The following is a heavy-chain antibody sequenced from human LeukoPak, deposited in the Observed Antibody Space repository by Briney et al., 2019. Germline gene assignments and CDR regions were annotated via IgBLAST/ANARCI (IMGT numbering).Heavy chain of an antibody. CDR3: ARGGGPLQSFDY. Sequence: PSETLSLTCTVSGYSISSGYYWGWIRQPPGKGLEWIGSIYHSGSTYYNPPLKSRVTISVDTSKNQFSLKLSSVTAADTAVYYCARGGGPLQSFDYWGQGTLVTVSS. J-gene: IGHJ4*02. V-gene: IGHV4-38-2*02. CDR2: IYHSGST. CDR1: GYSISSGYY. D-gene: IGHD4-11*01.